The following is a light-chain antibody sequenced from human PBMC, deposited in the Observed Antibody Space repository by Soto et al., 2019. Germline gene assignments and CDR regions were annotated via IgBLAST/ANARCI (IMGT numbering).Light chain of an antibody. J-gene: IGKJ1*01. CDR1: QSISSW. V-gene: IGKV1-5*01. Sequence: DIQMTQSPSTLSASVGDRVTITCRASQSISSWLAWYQQKPGKAPKLLIYDASSLESGVPSRFSGSKSGTEFTLTISSLQPDDFASYYCQQYKTYWTFGQGTKVDIK. CDR3: QQYKTYWT. CDR2: DAS.